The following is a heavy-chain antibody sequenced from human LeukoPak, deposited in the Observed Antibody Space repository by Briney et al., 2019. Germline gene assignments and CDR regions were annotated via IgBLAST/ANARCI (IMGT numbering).Heavy chain of an antibody. D-gene: IGHD3-9*01. Sequence: PGGSLRLSCAASGFTFSNYAISWVRQAPGKGREWVSGISGGGGSTYYAGSVKSRFTISRDNSKTTLYLHTNSLSGEDTAVYYCAKDRRYDILTGYRSPSSDYWGQGTLVTVSS. V-gene: IGHV3-23*01. J-gene: IGHJ4*02. CDR3: AKDRRYDILTGYRSPSSDY. CDR1: GFTFSNYA. CDR2: ISGGGGST.